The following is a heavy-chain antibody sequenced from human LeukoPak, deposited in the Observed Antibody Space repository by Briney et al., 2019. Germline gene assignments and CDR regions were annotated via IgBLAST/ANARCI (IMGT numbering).Heavy chain of an antibody. Sequence: PSETLSLTCTVSGGSISSSSYYWGWIRQPPGKGLEWIGSIYYSGSTYYNPSLKSRVTISVDTSKSQFSLKLSSVTAADTAVYYCARLLGSHINYFDPWGQGTLVTVSS. CDR1: GGSISSSSYY. J-gene: IGHJ5*02. D-gene: IGHD2-21*01. CDR3: ARLLGSHINYFDP. V-gene: IGHV4-39*01. CDR2: IYYSGST.